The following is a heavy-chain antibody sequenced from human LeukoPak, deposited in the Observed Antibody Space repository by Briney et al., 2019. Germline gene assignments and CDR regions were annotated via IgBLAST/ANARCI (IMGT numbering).Heavy chain of an antibody. CDR3: ARARNIAAAGTKDY. J-gene: IGHJ4*02. V-gene: IGHV3-11*04. CDR1: GFTLSDYY. Sequence: GGSLRLSCAASGFTLSDYYMSWIRQAPGKGLEWVSYISSSGSTIYYADSVKGRFTISRDNAKNSLYLQMNSLRAEDTAVYYCARARNIAAAGTKDYWGQGTLVTVSS. D-gene: IGHD6-13*01. CDR2: ISSSGSTI.